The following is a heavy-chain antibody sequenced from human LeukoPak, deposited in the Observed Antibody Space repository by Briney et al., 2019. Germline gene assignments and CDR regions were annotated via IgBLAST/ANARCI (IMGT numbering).Heavy chain of an antibody. CDR3: AKVTIFSLTTDY. Sequence: PSETLSLTCTVSGGSISSSSYYWGWVRQPPGKGLEWIGSIYYSGSTYYNPSLKSRVTISVDTSKNQFSLKLSSVTAADTAVYYCAKVTIFSLTTDYWGQGTLVTVSS. D-gene: IGHD3-9*01. V-gene: IGHV4-39*01. CDR2: IYYSGST. CDR1: GGSISSSSYY. J-gene: IGHJ4*02.